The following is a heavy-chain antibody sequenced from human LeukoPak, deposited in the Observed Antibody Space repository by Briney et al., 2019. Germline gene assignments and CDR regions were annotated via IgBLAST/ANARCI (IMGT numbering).Heavy chain of an antibody. CDR1: GGSISSGGYY. CDR2: IYYSGST. V-gene: IGHV4-31*03. J-gene: IGHJ4*02. CDR3: ARRGRLPRSGYFDY. Sequence: SETLSLTCTVSGGSISSGGYYWSWIRQHPGKGLEWIGYIYYSGSTYYNPSLKSRVTISVDTSKNQFSLKLSSVTAADTAVYYCARRGRLPRSGYFDYWGQGTLVTVSS. D-gene: IGHD2-15*01.